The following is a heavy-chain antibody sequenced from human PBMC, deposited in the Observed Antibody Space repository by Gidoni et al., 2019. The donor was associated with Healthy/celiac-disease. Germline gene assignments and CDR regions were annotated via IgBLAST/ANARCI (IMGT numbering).Heavy chain of an antibody. CDR2: VNHSGST. Sequence: QVQLQQWGAGLLKPSETLSLTCAVYGGSFSGYYWSWIRQPPGKGLEWIGEVNHSGSTNYNPSLKSRVTISVDTSKNQLSLKLSSVTAADTAVYYCARVGYSSSWSNDAFDIWGQGTMVTVSS. CDR1: GGSFSGYY. V-gene: IGHV4-34*01. J-gene: IGHJ3*02. D-gene: IGHD6-13*01. CDR3: ARVGYSSSWSNDAFDI.